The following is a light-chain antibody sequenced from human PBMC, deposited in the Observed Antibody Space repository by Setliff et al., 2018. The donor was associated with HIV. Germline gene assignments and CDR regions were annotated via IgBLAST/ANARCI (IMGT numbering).Light chain of an antibody. V-gene: IGLV2-11*01. J-gene: IGLJ1*01. CDR2: DVS. CDR3: SSYTSSNTQV. Sequence: QSVLTQPRSVSGSPGQSVTISCTGTSSDAGGYKYVSWYQQHPGKAPKLIIYDVSKRPSGVPDRFSGSKSGNTASLTISGLQAEDEADYYCSSYTSSNTQVFGTGTKVTVL. CDR1: SSDAGGYKY.